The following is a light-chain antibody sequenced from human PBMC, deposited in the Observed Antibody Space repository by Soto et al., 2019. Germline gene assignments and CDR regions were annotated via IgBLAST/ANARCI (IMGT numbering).Light chain of an antibody. J-gene: IGKJ4*01. CDR2: ASS. V-gene: IGKV1-39*01. CDR1: QNIYTY. Sequence: DIQLTQSPSSLSASVGDRVTISCRASQNIYTYVNWYQLKPGKAPKLLIFASSTLQSGVPSRFIGCGSGADFILIISRLQHEDFATYCCRQRDSNILSFGGGTRGEL. CDR3: RQRDSNILS.